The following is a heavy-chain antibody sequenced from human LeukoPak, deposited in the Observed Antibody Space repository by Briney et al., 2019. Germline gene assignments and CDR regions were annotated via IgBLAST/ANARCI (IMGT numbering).Heavy chain of an antibody. CDR2: IIPILGIA. J-gene: IGHJ4*02. CDR1: GGTFSSYT. CDR3: ARGRSYDSSGYPLDY. D-gene: IGHD3-22*01. Sequence: ASVKVSCKASGGTFSSYTISWVRQAPGQGLEWMGRIIPILGIANYAQKFQGRVTITADKSTSTAYMELSSLRSEDTAVYYCARGRSYDSSGYPLDYWGLGTLVTVSS. V-gene: IGHV1-69*02.